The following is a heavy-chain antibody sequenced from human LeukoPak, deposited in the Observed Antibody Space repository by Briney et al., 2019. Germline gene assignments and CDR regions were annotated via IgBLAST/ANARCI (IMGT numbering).Heavy chain of an antibody. V-gene: IGHV3-30*18. D-gene: IGHD3-10*01. CDR1: GFTFSSYG. J-gene: IGHJ4*02. Sequence: QPGRSLRLSCAASGFTFSSYGMHWVRQAPGKGLEWVAVISYDGSNKYYADSVKGRFTISRDNSKNTLYLQMNSLRAEDTAVYYCAKFSVGDSFDYWGQGTLVTVSS. CDR3: AKFSVGDSFDY. CDR2: ISYDGSNK.